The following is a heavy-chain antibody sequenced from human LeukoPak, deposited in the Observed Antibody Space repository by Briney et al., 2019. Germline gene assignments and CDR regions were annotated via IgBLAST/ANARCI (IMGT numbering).Heavy chain of an antibody. J-gene: IGHJ5*02. D-gene: IGHD3-22*01. Sequence: SETLSLTCTVSGVSISSGDYYWSWIRQPPGKGLEWIGYMYYSGSTYYNPSLKSRVTISADTSKNQFSLKLSSVTAADTAVYYCARPYYYDSRIDPWGQGTLATVSS. CDR3: ARPYYYDSRIDP. V-gene: IGHV4-30-4*01. CDR2: MYYSGST. CDR1: GVSISSGDYY.